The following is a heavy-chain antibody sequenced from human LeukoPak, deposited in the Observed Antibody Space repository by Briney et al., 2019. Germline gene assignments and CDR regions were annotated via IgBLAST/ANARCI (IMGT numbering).Heavy chain of an antibody. CDR2: ISAYNGNT. CDR1: GYTFTSYG. J-gene: IGHJ6*02. D-gene: IGHD6-13*01. V-gene: IGHV1-18*01. Sequence: GASVKVSCKASGYTFTSYGISWVRQAPGQGLEWMGWISAYNGNTNYAQKLQGRVTMTTDTSTSTAYMELRSLRSDDTAVYYCARDDPGIAAAGIIYYYGMDVWGQGTTVTVSS. CDR3: ARDDPGIAAAGIIYYYGMDV.